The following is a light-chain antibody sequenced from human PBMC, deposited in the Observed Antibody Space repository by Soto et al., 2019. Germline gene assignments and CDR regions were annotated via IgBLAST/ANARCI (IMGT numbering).Light chain of an antibody. V-gene: IGLV1-47*01. J-gene: IGLJ1*01. CDR3: AAWDDSLSANFV. CDR2: RNN. Sequence: QSALTQPPSASGTPGQRVTISCSGSSSNIGSNYVYWYQQLPGTAPKLLIYRNNRRPSGVPDRFSGSKSGTSASLAITGLRSEDEADYYCAAWDDSLSANFVFGTGTKVTVL. CDR1: SSNIGSNY.